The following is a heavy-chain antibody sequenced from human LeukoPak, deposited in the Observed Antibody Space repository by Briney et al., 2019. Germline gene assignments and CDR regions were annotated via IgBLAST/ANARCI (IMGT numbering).Heavy chain of an antibody. Sequence: GGSLRLSCAASGFTFSTFAMSWVRQAPGKGLEWVSGISGSGGSTYYGDSVKGRFTISRDNSKNTLYLQMNSLRAEDTAVYYCAAVDTAMVLAFDIWGQGTMVTVSS. CDR1: GFTFSTFA. CDR3: AAVDTAMVLAFDI. D-gene: IGHD5-18*01. J-gene: IGHJ3*02. CDR2: ISGSGGST. V-gene: IGHV3-23*01.